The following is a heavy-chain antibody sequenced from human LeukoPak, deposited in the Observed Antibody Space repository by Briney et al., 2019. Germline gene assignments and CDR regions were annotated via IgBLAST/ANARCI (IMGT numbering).Heavy chain of an antibody. CDR2: IKNKRGSCTA. CDR1: GFTLNDHY. V-gene: IGHV3-72*01. CDR3: GRDTATALDY. Sequence: PGGSLRLSCAACGFTLNDHYMDWVRRAPGKGLEWVGRIKNKRGSCTADYAASVKGRFTISRDDSQNSLYLQMNSLKTEDTAVYYCGRDTATALDYWGQGTLVTVSS. D-gene: IGHD2-21*02. J-gene: IGHJ4*02.